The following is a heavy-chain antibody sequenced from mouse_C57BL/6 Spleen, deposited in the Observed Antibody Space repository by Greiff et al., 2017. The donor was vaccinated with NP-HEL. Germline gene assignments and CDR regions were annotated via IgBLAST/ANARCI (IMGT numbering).Heavy chain of an antibody. Sequence: VQLKESVAELVRPGASVKLSCTASGFNIKNTYMHWVKQRPEQGLEWIGRIDPANGNTKYAPKFQGKATITEETSSNTAYLQLSSLTAEDTAIYYCARTSGYGVATGDYWGQGTTLTVSS. CDR2: IDPANGNT. CDR1: GFNIKNTY. J-gene: IGHJ2*01. D-gene: IGHD1-1*01. V-gene: IGHV14-3*01. CDR3: ARTSGYGVATGDY.